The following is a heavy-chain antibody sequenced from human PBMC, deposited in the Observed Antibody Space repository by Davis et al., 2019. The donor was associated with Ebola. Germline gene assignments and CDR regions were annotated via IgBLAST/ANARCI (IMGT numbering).Heavy chain of an antibody. J-gene: IGHJ4*02. V-gene: IGHV3-48*02. CDR2: ISSSSSTI. CDR3: AREVGERPDY. D-gene: IGHD1-26*01. CDR1: GFTFSNAW. Sequence: PGGSLRLSCAASGFTFSNAWMSWVRQAPGKGLEWVSYISSSSSTIYYADSVKGRFTISRDNAKNSLYLQMNSLRDEDTAVYYCAREVGERPDYWGQGTLVTVSS.